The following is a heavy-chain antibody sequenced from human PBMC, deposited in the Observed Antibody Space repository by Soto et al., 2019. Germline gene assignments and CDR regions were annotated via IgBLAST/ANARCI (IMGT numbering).Heavy chain of an antibody. J-gene: IGHJ6*02. CDR2: ISSSGSTI. CDR3: AREWYSSSLPTVYCYYGLDV. CDR1: GFTFIDYN. D-gene: IGHD6-6*01. V-gene: IGHV3-11*01. Sequence: QVQLVESGGGLVQPGGSLRLSCAASGFTFIDYNMSWIRQAPGKGLEWFSYISSSGSTIYYADSVKGRFTISRDNANNSRYLHMNSLRADDTAVYYCAREWYSSSLPTVYCYYGLDVWGQGTTVTVSS.